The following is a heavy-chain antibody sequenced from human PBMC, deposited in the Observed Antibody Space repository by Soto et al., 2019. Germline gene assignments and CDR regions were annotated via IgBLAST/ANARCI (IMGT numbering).Heavy chain of an antibody. CDR1: GFTFSSYW. V-gene: IGHV3-74*01. CDR3: ASAKSVGSSGRY. J-gene: IGHJ4*02. D-gene: IGHD6-19*01. CDR2: INTDGSST. Sequence: GGSLRLSCAASGFTFSSYWMDRVRQAPGKGLVWVSHINTDGSSTNYADSVKGRFTMSRDNAKNTLYLQMNSLRAEDTAVYYCASAKSVGSSGRYWGQGTLVTVSS.